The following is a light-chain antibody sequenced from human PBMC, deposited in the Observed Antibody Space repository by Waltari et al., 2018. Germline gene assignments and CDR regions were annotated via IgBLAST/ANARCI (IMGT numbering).Light chain of an antibody. V-gene: IGKV1-5*03. J-gene: IGKJ1*01. CDR1: QSLSSW. Sequence: DIQMTQSPSTLSASVGDRVTITCRASQSLSSWLAWYQQKPGKAPKLLIYKASSLESGVPSRFSGSGSGTEFTLTISSLQPDDFTTYYCQQYISYWTFGQGTKVEIK. CDR3: QQYISYWT. CDR2: KAS.